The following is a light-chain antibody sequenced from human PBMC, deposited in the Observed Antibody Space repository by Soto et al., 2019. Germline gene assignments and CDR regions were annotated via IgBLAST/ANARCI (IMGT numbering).Light chain of an antibody. CDR3: QQRYTWPS. Sequence: ETVLTQSPATLSLSPGERAILSCRASQSVSNSLAWYQQKPGQAPRLLIYDASNRATGVPARFSGSGSGPDFTLTITSLEPGDFAVYYCQQRYTWPSFGPGTKVDIK. CDR1: QSVSNS. V-gene: IGKV3-11*01. J-gene: IGKJ3*01. CDR2: DAS.